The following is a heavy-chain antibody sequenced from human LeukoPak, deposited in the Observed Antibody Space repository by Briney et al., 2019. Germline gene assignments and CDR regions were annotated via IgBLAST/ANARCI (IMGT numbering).Heavy chain of an antibody. CDR2: INQSGST. J-gene: IGHJ2*01. V-gene: IGHV4-34*01. CDR3: AKNFDL. CDR1: GGSLSGHY. Sequence: SETLSLTCAVHGGSLSGHYWGWIRQPPGKGLEWIGDINQSGSTNYNPSFKSRVTISVDTSKNQFSLKLTSVTAADTAVYYCAKNFDLWGRGTLITVSS. D-gene: IGHD2/OR15-2a*01.